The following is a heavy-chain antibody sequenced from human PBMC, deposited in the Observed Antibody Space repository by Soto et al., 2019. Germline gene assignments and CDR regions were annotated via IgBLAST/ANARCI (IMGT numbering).Heavy chain of an antibody. CDR1: GFTFSSYA. V-gene: IGHV3-30-3*01. Sequence: PGGSLRLSCAASGFTFSSYAMHWVRQAPGKGLEWVAVISYDGSNKYYADSVKGRFTISRDNSKNTLYLQMNSLRAEDTAVYYCARDFYVDTAMDTNWFDPWGQGTLVTVSS. CDR2: ISYDGSNK. J-gene: IGHJ5*02. CDR3: ARDFYVDTAMDTNWFDP. D-gene: IGHD5-18*01.